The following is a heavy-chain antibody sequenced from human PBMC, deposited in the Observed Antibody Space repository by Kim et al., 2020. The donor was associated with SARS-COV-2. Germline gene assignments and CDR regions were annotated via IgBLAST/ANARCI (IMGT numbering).Heavy chain of an antibody. CDR2: ISSSSSYT. D-gene: IGHD3-10*01. J-gene: IGHJ4*02. Sequence: GSLRLSCAASGFTFSDYYMSWIRQAPGKGLEWVSYISSSSSYTNYADSVKGRFTISRDNAKNSLYLQMNSLRAEDTAVYYCARVFGTRIRGVIVKYYFDYWGQGTLVTVSS. CDR1: GFTFSDYY. V-gene: IGHV3-11*05. CDR3: ARVFGTRIRGVIVKYYFDY.